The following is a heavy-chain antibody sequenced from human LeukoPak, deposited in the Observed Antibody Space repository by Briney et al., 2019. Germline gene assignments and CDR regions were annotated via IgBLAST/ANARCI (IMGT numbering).Heavy chain of an antibody. CDR3: AKESIQLWSTHYYYYMDV. CDR2: ISWNSGSI. Sequence: GGSLRLSRAASGFTFDDYAMHWVRQAPGKGLEWVSGISWNSGSIGYADSVKGRFTISRDNAKNSLYLQMNSLRAEDTALYYCAKESIQLWSTHYYYYMDVWGKGTTVTVSS. J-gene: IGHJ6*03. D-gene: IGHD5-18*01. CDR1: GFTFDDYA. V-gene: IGHV3-9*01.